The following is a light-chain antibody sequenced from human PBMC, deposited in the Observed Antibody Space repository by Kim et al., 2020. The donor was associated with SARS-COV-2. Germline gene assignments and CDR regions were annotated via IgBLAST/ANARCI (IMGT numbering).Light chain of an antibody. J-gene: IGLJ3*02. CDR2: DFS. CDR1: SSDVGGYNY. CDR3: SSYTSSSTWV. V-gene: IGLV2-14*01. Sequence: QSALTQPASVSGSPGQSITISCTGTSSDVGGYNYVSWHQQHPGKAPKLIIYDFSKRPSGVSNRFSGSKSGNTASLTISGLQAEDEADYYCSSYTSSSTWVFGGGTQLTVL.